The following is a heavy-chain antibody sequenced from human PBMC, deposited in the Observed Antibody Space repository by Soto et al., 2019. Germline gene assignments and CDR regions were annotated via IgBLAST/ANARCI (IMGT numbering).Heavy chain of an antibody. D-gene: IGHD2-21*01. CDR2: IYWDDDK. Sequence: QITLKESGPTLVKPTQTLTLTCTFSGFSLSTSGVGVGWIRQPPGKALEWLALIYWDDDKRYSPSLKSRLTITKDTSKNQVVLTMTNMDPVETATYYCAHRRVKVVSAEFDYWGPGTLVTLSS. CDR3: AHRRVKVVSAEFDY. J-gene: IGHJ4*01. CDR1: GFSLSTSGVG. V-gene: IGHV2-5*02.